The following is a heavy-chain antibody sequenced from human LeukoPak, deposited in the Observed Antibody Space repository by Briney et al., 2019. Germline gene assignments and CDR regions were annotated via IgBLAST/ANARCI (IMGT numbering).Heavy chain of an antibody. CDR3: AKVVSQYSSSWYVDY. J-gene: IGHJ4*02. Sequence: GGSLRLSCAASGFTFSSYAMSWVRQAPGKGLEWVSGISWNSGSIGYADSVKGRFTISRDNAKNSLYLQMNSLRAEDTALYYCAKVVSQYSSSWYVDYWGQGTLVTVSS. CDR1: GFTFSSYA. CDR2: ISWNSGSI. V-gene: IGHV3-9*01. D-gene: IGHD6-13*01.